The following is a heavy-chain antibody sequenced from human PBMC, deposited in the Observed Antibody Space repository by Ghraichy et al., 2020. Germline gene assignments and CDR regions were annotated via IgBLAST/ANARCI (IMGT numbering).Heavy chain of an antibody. CDR2: ISSSSSYI. V-gene: IGHV3-21*01. CDR3: ARDFNYYYYYGMDV. CDR1: GFTFSSYS. Sequence: GGSLRLSCAASGFTFSSYSMNWVRQAPGKGLEWVSSISSSSSYIYYADSVKGRFTISRDNAKNSLYLQMNSLRAEDTAVYYCARDFNYYYYYGMDVWGQGNTVTVSS. J-gene: IGHJ6*02.